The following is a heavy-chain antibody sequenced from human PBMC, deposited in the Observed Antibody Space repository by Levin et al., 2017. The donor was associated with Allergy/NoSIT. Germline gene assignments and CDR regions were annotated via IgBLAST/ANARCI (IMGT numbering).Heavy chain of an antibody. D-gene: IGHD1-26*01. V-gene: IGHV3-48*02. CDR3: ARPSSWELLVPFDY. Sequence: QPGGSLRLSCAASGFTFSSYSLNWVRQAPGKGLEWVSYISSSGNTRYYADSVMGRFTISRDNAKNSLYLQMNSLRDEDTAVYYCARPSSWELLVPFDYWGQGTLVTVSS. CDR1: GFTFSSYS. J-gene: IGHJ4*02. CDR2: ISSSGNTR.